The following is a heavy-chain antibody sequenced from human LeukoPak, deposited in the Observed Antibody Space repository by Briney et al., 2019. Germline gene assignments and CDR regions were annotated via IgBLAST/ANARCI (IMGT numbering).Heavy chain of an antibody. D-gene: IGHD2-2*01. Sequence: ASVKVSCKASGYTFISYGISWVRQAPGQGLEWMGCISGYNGNTNYAQKFQERVTITRDMSTSTAYMELSSLRSEDTAVYYCAAETPGLYGLRDIVVVPAAWMGYGGMDVWGQGTTVTVSS. CDR2: ISGYNGNT. CDR3: AAETPGLYGLRDIVVVPAAWMGYGGMDV. J-gene: IGHJ6*02. V-gene: IGHV1-18*01. CDR1: GYTFISYG.